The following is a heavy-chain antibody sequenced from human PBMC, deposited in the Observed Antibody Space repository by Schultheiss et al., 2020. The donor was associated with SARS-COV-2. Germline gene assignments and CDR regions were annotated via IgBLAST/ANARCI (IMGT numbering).Heavy chain of an antibody. D-gene: IGHD3-10*01. CDR3: ARVGMVQDTRYYYYYGMDV. CDR1: GYTFTGYY. J-gene: IGHJ6*02. Sequence: ASVKVSCKASGYTFTGYYMHWVRQAPGQGLEWMGWINPNSGGTNYAQKFQGRVTITRDTSISAAYMELSRLRSDDTAVYYCARVGMVQDTRYYYYYGMDVWGQGTTVTVSS. CDR2: INPNSGGT. V-gene: IGHV1-2*02.